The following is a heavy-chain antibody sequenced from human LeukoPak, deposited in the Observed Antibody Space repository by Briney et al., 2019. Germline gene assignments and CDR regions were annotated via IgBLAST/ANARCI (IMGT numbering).Heavy chain of an antibody. J-gene: IGHJ6*02. CDR1: GFTFSSYA. Sequence: GGSLRLSCAASGFTFSSYAMHWVRQAPGKGLEWVAVISYDGSNKYYADSVKGRFTISRDNSKNTLYLQMNSLRAEDTAVYYCARDRRDFWSGLYYYCGMDVWGQGTTVTVSS. CDR3: ARDRRDFWSGLYYYCGMDV. CDR2: ISYDGSNK. D-gene: IGHD3-3*01. V-gene: IGHV3-30-3*01.